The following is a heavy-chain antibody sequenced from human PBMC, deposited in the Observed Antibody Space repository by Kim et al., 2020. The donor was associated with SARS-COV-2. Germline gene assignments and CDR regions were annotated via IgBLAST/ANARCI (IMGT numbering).Heavy chain of an antibody. J-gene: IGHJ4*02. CDR3: ARESAPPKRYVWGSYRDGCFDY. D-gene: IGHD3-16*02. Sequence: SETLSLTCTVSGYSISSGYYWGWIRQPPGKGLEWIGSIYHSGSTYYNPSLKSRVTISVDTSKNQFSLKLSSVTAADTAVYYCARESAPPKRYVWGSYRDGCFDYWGQGTLVTVSS. V-gene: IGHV4-38-2*02. CDR1: GYSISSGYY. CDR2: IYHSGST.